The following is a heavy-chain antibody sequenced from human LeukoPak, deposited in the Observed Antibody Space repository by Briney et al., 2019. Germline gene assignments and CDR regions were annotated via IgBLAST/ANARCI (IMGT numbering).Heavy chain of an antibody. D-gene: IGHD6-13*01. J-gene: IGHJ5*02. CDR3: ARCIAAAGPGSWWFDP. V-gene: IGHV4-39*07. CDR1: GASISTSSDY. Sequence: SETLSLTCTVSGASISTSSDYWGWIRQPPGKGLEWIGSIYYSGGTYYDPSLRSRVTISVDTSKNQFSLKLSSVTAADTAVYYCARCIAAAGPGSWWFDPWGQGTLVTVSS. CDR2: IYYSGGT.